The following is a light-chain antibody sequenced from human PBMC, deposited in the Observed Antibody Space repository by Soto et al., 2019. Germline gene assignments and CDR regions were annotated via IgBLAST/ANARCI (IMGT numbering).Light chain of an antibody. J-gene: IGKJ2*01. V-gene: IGKV1-5*01. Sequence: DIQMTQSPSTLSASVGDRVTITCRASQSISSWLAWYQQKPGKAPKLLIYDASSLESGVPSRFSGSGSGTEFPLTISSLQPDDFATYYCQQYKSYPYTFGQGTKLEI. CDR3: QQYKSYPYT. CDR2: DAS. CDR1: QSISSW.